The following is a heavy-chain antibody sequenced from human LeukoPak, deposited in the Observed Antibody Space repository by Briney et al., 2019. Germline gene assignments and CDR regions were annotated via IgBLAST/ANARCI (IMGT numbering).Heavy chain of an antibody. Sequence: PSETLSLTCTVSGGSISSSSYYWGWIRQPPGKGLEWLGSIYYSGSTYYNPSLKSRVTISVDASKNQFSLKLSSVTAADTAVYYCASVSASHSSSWYGPDPFDYWGQGTLVTVSS. CDR1: GGSISSSSYY. CDR3: ASVSASHSSSWYGPDPFDY. V-gene: IGHV4-39*01. J-gene: IGHJ4*02. CDR2: IYYSGST. D-gene: IGHD6-13*01.